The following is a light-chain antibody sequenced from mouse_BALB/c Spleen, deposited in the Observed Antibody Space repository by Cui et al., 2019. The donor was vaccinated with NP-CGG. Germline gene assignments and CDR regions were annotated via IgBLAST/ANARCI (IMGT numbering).Light chain of an antibody. CDR1: TGAVTTSNY. J-gene: IGLJ1*01. CDR3: ALWYSNNWV. V-gene: IGLV1*01. CDR2: GTT. Sequence: QAVVPQDSALTTSPGETVSLTCRSSTGAVTTSNYANWVKEKPDLLFTGLIGGTTTRAPGFPARFSASLIGDKAALTITGPQPENEAIYFCALWYSNNWVFGGGTKLTVL.